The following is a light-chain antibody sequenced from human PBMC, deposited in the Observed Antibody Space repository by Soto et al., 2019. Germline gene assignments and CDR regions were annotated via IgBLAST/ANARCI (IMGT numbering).Light chain of an antibody. V-gene: IGKV3-15*01. CDR1: QSVTSN. CDR3: QQYYSYPRT. CDR2: GAS. J-gene: IGKJ1*01. Sequence: ETVMTQSPATLSVSPGERATLSCRASQSVTSNLAWYQQKPDQAPRLLIYGASTRATGIPARFSGSGSGTEFTLTISSLQSEDFATYYCQQYYSYPRTFGQGTKVEIK.